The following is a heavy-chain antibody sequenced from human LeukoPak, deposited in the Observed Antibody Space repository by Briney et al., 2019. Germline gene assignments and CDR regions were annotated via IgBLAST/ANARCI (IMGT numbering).Heavy chain of an antibody. CDR2: IFHSGST. V-gene: IGHV4-4*02. J-gene: IGHJ4*02. CDR3: ARRGAIIKFGGAVPRSGYFAY. Sequence: MPSETLSLTCAVSGGSISDLKWWSWVRQSPGKGLEWIGEIFHSGSTNYNPSLKSRVTISVDKSKNQFSLKLSSVTAADTAVYFCARRGAIIKFGGAVPRSGYFAYWGQGTLVTVSA. D-gene: IGHD3-16*01. CDR1: GGSISDLKW.